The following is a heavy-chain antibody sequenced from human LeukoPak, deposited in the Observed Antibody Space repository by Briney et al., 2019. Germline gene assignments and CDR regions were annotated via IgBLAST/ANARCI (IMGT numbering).Heavy chain of an antibody. Sequence: GGSLILSCTTSGFTFGDYAVSWVRQAPGKGLEWVGFIRSKAYGGSTQYAASVKDRFTISRDDSKTIAYLQMNSLTTEDTAVYFCTRDPLHHYGSGSYYHFDYWGQGTLVIASS. V-gene: IGHV3-49*04. J-gene: IGHJ4*02. CDR1: GFTFGDYA. D-gene: IGHD3-10*01. CDR2: IRSKAYGGST. CDR3: TRDPLHHYGSGSYYHFDY.